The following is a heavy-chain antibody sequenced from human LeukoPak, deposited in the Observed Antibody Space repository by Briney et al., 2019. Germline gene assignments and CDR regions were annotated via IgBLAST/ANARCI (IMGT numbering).Heavy chain of an antibody. CDR1: GFTFSSYS. D-gene: IGHD1-1*01. CDR2: ISSSSSTI. J-gene: IGHJ6*02. V-gene: IGHV3-48*02. CDR3: ARYQGTTGGYYYGMGV. Sequence: GGSLRLSCAASGFTFSSYSMNWVRQAPGKGLEWVSYISSSSSTIYYADSVKGRFTISRDNAKNSLYLQMNSLRDEDTAVYYCARYQGTTGGYYYGMGVWGQGTTVTVSS.